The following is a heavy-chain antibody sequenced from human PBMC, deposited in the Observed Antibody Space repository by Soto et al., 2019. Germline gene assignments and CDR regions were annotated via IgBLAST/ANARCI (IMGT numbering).Heavy chain of an antibody. CDR2: ISFDGSNK. CDR3: GRDRRFGDGYNLGFDY. Sequence: QVQLVESGGGVVQPGRSLRLSCAASGFTFSSYAMHWVRQAPGKGLEWVAVISFDGSNKYYADSVKDRFTVSSDNSKDTLDVLMNSLRAEDTAVYYCGRDRRFGDGYNLGFDYWGQGTLVTVSS. J-gene: IGHJ4*02. CDR1: GFTFSSYA. D-gene: IGHD5-12*01. V-gene: IGHV3-30-3*01.